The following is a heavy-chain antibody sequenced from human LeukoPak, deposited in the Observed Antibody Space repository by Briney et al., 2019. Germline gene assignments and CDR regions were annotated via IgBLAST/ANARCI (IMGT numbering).Heavy chain of an antibody. CDR1: GFTFSRYW. D-gene: IGHD3-10*01. J-gene: IGHJ5*02. V-gene: IGHV3-7*01. CDR3: AMGLLWFGTGGFDP. Sequence: GGSLRLSCAASGFTFSRYWMSWVRQAPGKGLEWVANIKQDGSEKYYVDSVKGRFTISRDNAKNSLYLQMNSLGAEDTAVYYCAMGLLWFGTGGFDPWGQGTLVTVSS. CDR2: IKQDGSEK.